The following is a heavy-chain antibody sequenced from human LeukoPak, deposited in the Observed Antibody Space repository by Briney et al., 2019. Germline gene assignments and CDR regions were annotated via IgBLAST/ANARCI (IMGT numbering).Heavy chain of an antibody. D-gene: IGHD3-10*01. CDR1: GGSISSYY. CDR2: IYYSGST. CDR3: ARAQSFYGSGSFGNPTTRPPYYFDY. V-gene: IGHV4-59*01. J-gene: IGHJ4*02. Sequence: PSETLSLTCTVSGGSISSYYWSWIRQPPGKGLEWIGYIYYSGSTNYNPSLKSRVTISVDTSKNQFSLKLSSVTAADTAVYYCARAQSFYGSGSFGNPTTRPPYYFDYWGQGTLVTVSS.